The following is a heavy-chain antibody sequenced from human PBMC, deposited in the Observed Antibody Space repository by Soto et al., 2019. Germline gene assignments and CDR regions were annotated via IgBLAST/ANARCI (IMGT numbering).Heavy chain of an antibody. CDR1: GGSFSDKTYY. CDR3: ARTTAVPNTLRSRYFFDY. J-gene: IGHJ4*02. D-gene: IGHD4-17*01. V-gene: IGHV4-61*01. Sequence: AETLSLTCSVSGGSFSDKTYYWSWIRQPPGKRREWIGYVYYSGTTNYNPSLKSRVTISVDLSKNRFSLRLSSVTTADTALYYCARTTAVPNTLRSRYFFDYWGQGTLVTVSS. CDR2: VYYSGTT.